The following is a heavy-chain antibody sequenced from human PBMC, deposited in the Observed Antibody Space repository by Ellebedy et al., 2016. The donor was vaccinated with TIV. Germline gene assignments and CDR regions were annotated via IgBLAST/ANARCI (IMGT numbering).Heavy chain of an antibody. J-gene: IGHJ3*02. V-gene: IGHV6-1*01. CDR3: ARDSQVGLDALDI. CDR1: GDSVSSNGAA. D-gene: IGHD1-26*01. Sequence: SQTFSLTCAISGDSVSSNGAAWNWIRQSPSRGLEWLGRTYYRSKWYYDYAVSVKSRIIVNPDTSKNQFSLQLNSVSPEDTAVYYCARDSQVGLDALDIWGQGTMVTVSS. CDR2: TYYRSKWYY.